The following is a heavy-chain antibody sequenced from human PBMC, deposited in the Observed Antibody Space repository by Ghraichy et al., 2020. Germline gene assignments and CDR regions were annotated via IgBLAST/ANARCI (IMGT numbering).Heavy chain of an antibody. CDR1: GFTFSIYA. V-gene: IGHV3-23*01. Sequence: GESLNISCAASGFTFSIYAMNWVRQTPGKGLEWVSAISGSGAGPTYADSVKGRFTISRDNSKNTLYLQMNSLRADDTAVYFCTNGYTTSWYLFDYWGQGTPVTVSS. J-gene: IGHJ4*02. D-gene: IGHD6-13*01. CDR2: ISGSGAGP. CDR3: TNGYTTSWYLFDY.